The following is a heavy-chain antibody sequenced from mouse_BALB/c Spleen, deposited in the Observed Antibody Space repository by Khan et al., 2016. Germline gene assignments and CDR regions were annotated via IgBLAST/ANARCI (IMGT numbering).Heavy chain of an antibody. Sequence: EVQLQESGPGLVKPSQSLSLTCTVSGYSITSGYGWNWIRQFPGNKLEWMGYISYSGSTNYNPSLKSRISITRDTSKNQFFLQLNSVTTEDTATXYCARTARIKYWGQGTTLTVSA. CDR3: ARTARIKY. J-gene: IGHJ2*01. CDR1: GYSITSGYG. V-gene: IGHV3-2*02. CDR2: ISYSGST. D-gene: IGHD1-2*01.